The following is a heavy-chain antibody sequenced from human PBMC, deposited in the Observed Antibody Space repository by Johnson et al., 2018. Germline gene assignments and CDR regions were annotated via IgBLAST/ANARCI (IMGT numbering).Heavy chain of an antibody. CDR3: ARQRRASASCDI. D-gene: IGHD5-24*01. V-gene: IGHV4-59*01. J-gene: IGHJ3*02. CDR1: GGSISSYY. CDR2: IDDSGST. Sequence: VQLQESGPGLVKPSETLSLTCTVSGGSISSYYWSWIRQPPGKGLEWIGYIDDSGSTNYNPSLKSRVTMSLDTSRNQLSLKLNSVTATDTALYYCARQRRASASCDIGGQGTMVPVSS.